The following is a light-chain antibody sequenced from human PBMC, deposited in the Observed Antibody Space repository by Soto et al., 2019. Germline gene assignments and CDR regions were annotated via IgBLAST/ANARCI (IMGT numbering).Light chain of an antibody. CDR1: SSNIGAGYN. CDR3: QSYDSSLRGYV. Sequence: QSVRKQPPSVSGAPGQRVASSCTGRSSNIGAGYNVHWYQQIPGTAPKLLIYRNSDRPSGVPDLFTGSKSGTTASLAITGLQSGDEANYYGQSYDSSLRGYVFATGTNFTGL. CDR2: RNS. J-gene: IGLJ1*01. V-gene: IGLV1-40*01.